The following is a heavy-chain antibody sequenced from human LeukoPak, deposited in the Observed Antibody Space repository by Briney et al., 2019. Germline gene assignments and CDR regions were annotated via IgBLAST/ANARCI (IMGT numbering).Heavy chain of an antibody. CDR3: ARGPYGDYGFDP. J-gene: IGHJ5*02. CDR1: GGSISSGGYS. CDR2: IYHSGST. V-gene: IGHV4-30-2*01. Sequence: PSQTLSLTCAVSGGSISSGGYSWSWIRQPPGKGLEWIGYIYHSGSTYYNPSLKSRVTISVDRSKNQFSLKLSSATAADTAVYYCARGPYGDYGFDPWGQGTLVTVSS. D-gene: IGHD4-17*01.